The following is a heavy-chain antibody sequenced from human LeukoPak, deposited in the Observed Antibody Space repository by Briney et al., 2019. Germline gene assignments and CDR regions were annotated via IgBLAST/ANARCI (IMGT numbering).Heavy chain of an antibody. CDR3: ASDTRYDFWSGSDYYYYYMDV. J-gene: IGHJ6*03. Sequence: GGSLRLSCAASGFTFSSYWMSWVRQAPGKGLEWVANIKQDGSEKYYVDSVKGRFTISRDNAKNSLYLQMNSLRAEGTAVYYCASDTRYDFWSGSDYYYYYMDVWGKGTTVTVSS. V-gene: IGHV3-7*01. CDR2: IKQDGSEK. CDR1: GFTFSSYW. D-gene: IGHD3-3*01.